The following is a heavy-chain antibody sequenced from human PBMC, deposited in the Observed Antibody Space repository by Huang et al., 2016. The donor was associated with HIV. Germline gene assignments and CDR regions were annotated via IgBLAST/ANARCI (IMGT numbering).Heavy chain of an antibody. CDR3: VQRRYYRDATGFYYDTV. CDR2: FYWDADQ. J-gene: IGHJ4*02. CDR1: GFSFNTSGVG. D-gene: IGHD3-22*01. Sequence: QITLKESGPTLVKPTQTLTLTCRFSGFSFNTSGVGVGWIRQPPRKTLEWLALFYWDADQRYSPSLKSMLTITKASSTNLVVLTMTNMAPLDTCTYYCVQRRYYRDATGFYYDTVWGQGMLVTVSS. V-gene: IGHV2-5*02.